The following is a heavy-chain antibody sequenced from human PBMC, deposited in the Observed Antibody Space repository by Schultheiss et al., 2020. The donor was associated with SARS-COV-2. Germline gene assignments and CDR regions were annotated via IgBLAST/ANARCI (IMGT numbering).Heavy chain of an antibody. CDR1: GYSFTSYW. CDR3: ARLIVVEYFDY. J-gene: IGHJ4*02. Sequence: GGSLRLSCKGSGYSFTSYWIGWVRQMPGKGLEWVSSIRGSGVGTFYADSVKGRFTISRDNSKNTLYLQMNSLRAEDTAVYYCARLIVVEYFDYWGQGTLVTVSS. D-gene: IGHD2-21*01. CDR2: IRGSGVGT. V-gene: IGHV3-23*01.